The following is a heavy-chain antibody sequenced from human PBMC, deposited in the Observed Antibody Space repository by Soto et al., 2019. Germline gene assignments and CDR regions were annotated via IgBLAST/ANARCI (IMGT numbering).Heavy chain of an antibody. V-gene: IGHV3-30-3*01. Sequence: GKGLEWVAVISYDGSNKYYADSVKGRFTISRDNSKNTLYLQMNSLRAEDTAVYYCARGGDYYYDSSGDLGYWGQGTLVTGSS. D-gene: IGHD3-22*01. CDR3: ARGGDYYYDSSGDLGY. CDR2: ISYDGSNK. J-gene: IGHJ4*02.